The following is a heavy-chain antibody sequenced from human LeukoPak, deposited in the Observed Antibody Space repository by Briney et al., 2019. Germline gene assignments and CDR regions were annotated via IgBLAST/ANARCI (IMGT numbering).Heavy chain of an antibody. J-gene: IGHJ4*02. V-gene: IGHV4-59*08. CDR1: GGSMNNYY. CDR2: SYYSGST. D-gene: IGHD2-2*01. Sequence: SETLSLTCTVSGGSMNNYYWNWIRQPPGNGLEWIGYSYYSGSTNYNPSLKSRVNISVDTSKNQFSLNLSSVTAADTAVYYCARLGSVAMPFDYWGQGTLVTVSS. CDR3: ARLGSVAMPFDY.